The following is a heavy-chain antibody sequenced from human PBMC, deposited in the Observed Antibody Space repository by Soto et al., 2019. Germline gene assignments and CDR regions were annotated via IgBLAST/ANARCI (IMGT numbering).Heavy chain of an antibody. V-gene: IGHV1-2*04. CDR3: ARSPDSSGWTGKNRYYYYYGMDV. CDR2: INPNSGGT. D-gene: IGHD6-19*01. J-gene: IGHJ6*02. Sequence: ASVKVSCKASGYTFTGYYMHWVRQAPGQGLEWMGWINPNSGGTNYAQKFQGWVTMTRDTSISTAYMELSRLRSDDTAVYYCARSPDSSGWTGKNRYYYYYGMDVWGQGTTVTVSS. CDR1: GYTFTGYY.